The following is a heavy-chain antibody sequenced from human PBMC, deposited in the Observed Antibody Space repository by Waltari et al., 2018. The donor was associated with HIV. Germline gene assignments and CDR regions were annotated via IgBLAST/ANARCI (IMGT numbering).Heavy chain of an antibody. Sequence: EVQLVASGGGLVQPGGSLRLSCAASGFTFSSYWSHWVRQAPGKGLVWVSSINTDGNSTTYADSVKGRFTVSRDNAKNTQYLQMNSLRGEDTAVYYCARAVLMVYPPGNWHFDLWGRGTLVTVSS. CDR3: ARAVLMVYPPGNWHFDL. V-gene: IGHV3-74*01. CDR1: GFTFSSYW. D-gene: IGHD2-8*01. CDR2: INTDGNST. J-gene: IGHJ2*01.